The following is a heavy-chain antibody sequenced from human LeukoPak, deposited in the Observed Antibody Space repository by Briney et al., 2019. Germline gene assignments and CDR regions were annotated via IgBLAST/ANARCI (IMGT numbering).Heavy chain of an antibody. Sequence: SETLSLTCAVSGGSISTYYWTWIRQPPGKGLEWIGYVYYSGSTNYNPSLKSRVTISVDTSKNQFSLKLTSVTAADTAVYYCARGTSCSLGHWGQGTLVTVSS. J-gene: IGHJ1*01. D-gene: IGHD2-2*01. CDR2: VYYSGST. CDR3: ARGTSCSLGH. CDR1: GGSISTYY. V-gene: IGHV4-59*01.